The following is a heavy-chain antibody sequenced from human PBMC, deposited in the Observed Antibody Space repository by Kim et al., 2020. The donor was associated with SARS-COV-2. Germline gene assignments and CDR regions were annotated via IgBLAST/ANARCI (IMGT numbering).Heavy chain of an antibody. Sequence: TNSSPSFQGHVTTSADKSISTAYLQWSSLKASDTAMYYCARVGATQELDYWGQGTLVTVSS. J-gene: IGHJ4*02. D-gene: IGHD1-26*01. CDR3: ARVGATQELDY. V-gene: IGHV5-10-1*01. CDR2: T.